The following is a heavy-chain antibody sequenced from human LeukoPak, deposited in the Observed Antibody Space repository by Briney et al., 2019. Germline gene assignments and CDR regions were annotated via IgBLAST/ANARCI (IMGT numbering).Heavy chain of an antibody. Sequence: GASVKVSCKASGGTFSSYAISWVRQAPGQGLEWMGWINPNSGGTNYAQKFQGRVTMTRDTSISTAYMELSRLRSDDTAVYYCARDAHYDFWSGYNYWGQGTLVTVSS. CDR2: INPNSGGT. J-gene: IGHJ4*02. CDR1: GGTFSSYA. V-gene: IGHV1-2*02. D-gene: IGHD3-3*01. CDR3: ARDAHYDFWSGYNY.